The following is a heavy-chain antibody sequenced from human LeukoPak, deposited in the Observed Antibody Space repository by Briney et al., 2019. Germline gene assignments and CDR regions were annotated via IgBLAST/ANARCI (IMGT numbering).Heavy chain of an antibody. Sequence: SVKVSCKASGGTFSSYANSWVRQAPGQGLEWTGGIIPIFGTANYAQKFQGRVTITADKSTSTAYMELSSLRSEDTAVYYCARAGIAAALGPPDVWGKGTTVPVSS. CDR3: ARAGIAAALGPPDV. D-gene: IGHD6-13*01. V-gene: IGHV1-69*06. J-gene: IGHJ6*04. CDR2: IIPIFGTA. CDR1: GGTFSSYA.